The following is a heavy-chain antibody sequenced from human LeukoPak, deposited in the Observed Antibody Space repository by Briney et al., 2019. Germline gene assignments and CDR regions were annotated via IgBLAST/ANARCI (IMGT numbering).Heavy chain of an antibody. Sequence: SETLSLTCAVYGGSFSGYYWSWIRQPPGKGLEWIGEINHSGSTNYNPSLKSRVTMSVDTSKNQFSLKLSSVTAADTAVYYCASGIAVAGMGWFDPWGQGTLVTVSS. J-gene: IGHJ5*02. V-gene: IGHV4-34*01. CDR1: GGSFSGYY. D-gene: IGHD6-19*01. CDR2: INHSGST. CDR3: ASGIAVAGMGWFDP.